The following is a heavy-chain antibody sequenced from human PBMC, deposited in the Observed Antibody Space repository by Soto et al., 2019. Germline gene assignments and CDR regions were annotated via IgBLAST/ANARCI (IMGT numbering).Heavy chain of an antibody. CDR2: IYYSGST. Sequence: PSDTLSLTCTVSGGSISSYYWSWIRQPPGKGLEWIGYIYYSGSTNYNPSLKSRVTISVDTSKNQFSLKLSSVTAADTAVYYCGGGYETWGTFDYWGQGTLVTVSS. CDR1: GGSISSYY. J-gene: IGHJ4*02. D-gene: IGHD5-12*01. V-gene: IGHV4-59*07. CDR3: GGGYETWGTFDY.